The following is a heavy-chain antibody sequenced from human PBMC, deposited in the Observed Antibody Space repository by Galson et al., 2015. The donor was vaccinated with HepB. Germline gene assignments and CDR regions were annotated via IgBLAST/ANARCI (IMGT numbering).Heavy chain of an antibody. CDR2: ISYDGSNK. CDR1: GFTFSSYA. V-gene: IGHV3-30-3*01. CDR3: AGSNWFDP. Sequence: SLRLSCAASGFTFSSYAMHWVRQAPGKGLEWVAVISYDGSNKYYADSVKGRFTISRDNSKNTLYLQMNSLRTEDTAVYYCAGSNWFDPWGQGTLVTVSS. J-gene: IGHJ5*02.